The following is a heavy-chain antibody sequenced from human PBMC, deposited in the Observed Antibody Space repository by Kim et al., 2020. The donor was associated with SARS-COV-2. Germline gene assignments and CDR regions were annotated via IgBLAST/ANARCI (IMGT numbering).Heavy chain of an antibody. V-gene: IGHV3-30*18. CDR2: LANYGVGE. CDR1: GITFNNYG. CDR3: AKDQGNARLILDS. Sequence: GGSLRLSCATSGITFNNYGIHWVRQSPGKGLEWVGLLANYGVGEKLADSVKGRFTISRDISKNTVYLQMNSLTREDTAVYFCAKDQGNARLILDSWGQGTQVPVYS. D-gene: IGHD2-8*01. J-gene: IGHJ4*02.